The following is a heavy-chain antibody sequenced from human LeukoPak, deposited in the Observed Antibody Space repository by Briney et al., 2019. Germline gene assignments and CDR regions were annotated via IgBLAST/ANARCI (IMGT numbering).Heavy chain of an antibody. J-gene: IGHJ4*02. Sequence: SETLSLTCTVSGDSISGFYWSWIRQPPGKGLEWIGYIYYSGSTNYNPSLKSRVTISVDTSKDQFSLKLTSVTAADTAVYYCAREVVAAAGTVDYWGQGTLVTVSS. CDR3: AREVVAAAGTVDY. D-gene: IGHD6-13*01. V-gene: IGHV4-59*01. CDR2: IYYSGST. CDR1: GDSISGFY.